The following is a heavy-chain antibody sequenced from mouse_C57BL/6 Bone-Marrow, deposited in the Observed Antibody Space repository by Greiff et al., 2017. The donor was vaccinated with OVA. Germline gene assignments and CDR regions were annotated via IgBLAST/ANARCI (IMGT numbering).Heavy chain of an antibody. Sequence: QVQLKESGPGLVQPSQSLSITCTVSGFSLTSYGVHWVRQSPGKGLEWLGVIWSGGSTDYNAAFISRLSISKDNSKSQVFFKMNSLQADDTAIYYCARKGGLLRDWYFDVWGTGTTVTVSS. CDR3: ARKGGLLRDWYFDV. CDR2: IWSGGST. V-gene: IGHV2-2*01. D-gene: IGHD2-3*01. CDR1: GFSLTSYG. J-gene: IGHJ1*03.